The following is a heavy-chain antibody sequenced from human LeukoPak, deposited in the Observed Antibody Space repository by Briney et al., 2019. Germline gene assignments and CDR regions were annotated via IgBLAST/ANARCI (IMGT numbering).Heavy chain of an antibody. CDR3: ARDLMTIFGVVFDY. D-gene: IGHD3-3*01. J-gene: IGHJ4*02. Sequence: GGSLRLSCAASGFTFSSYSMNWVRQAPGKGLEWVSSISSSSSYIYYADSVKGRFTISRDNAKNSLYLQMNSLRAEDTAVYYCARDLMTIFGVVFDYWGQGTLVTVSS. CDR2: ISSSSSYI. V-gene: IGHV3-21*01. CDR1: GFTFSSYS.